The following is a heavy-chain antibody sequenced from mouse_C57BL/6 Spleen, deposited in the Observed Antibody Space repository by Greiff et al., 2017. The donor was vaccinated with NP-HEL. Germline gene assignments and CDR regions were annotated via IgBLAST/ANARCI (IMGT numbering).Heavy chain of an antibody. CDR3: ARNYYDYDVDY. D-gene: IGHD2-4*01. V-gene: IGHV5-17*01. J-gene: IGHJ2*01. CDR2: ISSGSSTI. Sequence: EVHLVESGGGLVKPGGSLKLSCAASGFTFSDYGMHWVRQAPEKGLEWVAYISSGSSTIYYADKVKGRFTISRDNAKNTLFLQMTSLRSEDTAMYYCARNYYDYDVDYWGQGTTLTVSS. CDR1: GFTFSDYG.